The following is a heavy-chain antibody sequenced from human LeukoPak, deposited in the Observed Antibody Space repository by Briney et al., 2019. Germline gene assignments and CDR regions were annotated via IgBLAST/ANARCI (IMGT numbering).Heavy chain of an antibody. Sequence: ASVKVSCKASGYTFTSYDINWVRQATGQGLEWMGWMNPNSGNTGYAQKFQGRVTITRNTSISTAYTELSSLRSEDTAVYYCARYAYYDSSGYVDYWGQGTLVTVSS. V-gene: IGHV1-8*03. CDR3: ARYAYYDSSGYVDY. CDR2: MNPNSGNT. CDR1: GYTFTSYD. D-gene: IGHD3-22*01. J-gene: IGHJ4*02.